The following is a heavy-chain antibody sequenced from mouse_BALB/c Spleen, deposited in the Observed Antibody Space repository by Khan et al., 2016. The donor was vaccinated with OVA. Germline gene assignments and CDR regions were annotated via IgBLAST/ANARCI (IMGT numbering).Heavy chain of an antibody. Sequence: EVQLVESGGGLVQPGGSLRLSCATSGFTFTDYYMSWVRQPPGKALEGLGFIRNKANGYTTEYSASVKGRFTISRDNSQSILYLQMNTLRAEDSATCYCTRGWLLADYALDYWGQGTSVTVSS. V-gene: IGHV7-3*02. J-gene: IGHJ4*01. D-gene: IGHD2-3*01. CDR1: GFTFTDYY. CDR3: TRGWLLADYALDY. CDR2: IRNKANGYTT.